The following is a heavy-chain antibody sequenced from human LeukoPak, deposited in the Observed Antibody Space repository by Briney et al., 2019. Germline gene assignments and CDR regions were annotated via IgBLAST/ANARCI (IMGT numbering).Heavy chain of an antibody. CDR2: ISAYNGNT. V-gene: IGHV1-18*01. CDR1: GYDFSTYG. J-gene: IGHJ3*02. Sequence: ASVKVSCRTSGYDFSTYGITWVRQAPGQGLEYMGWISAYNGNTNYAQKLQGRVTMTTDTSTSTAYMELRSLRSDDTAVYYCARGFDSNYLDAFDIWGQGTMVTVSS. CDR3: ARGFDSNYLDAFDI. D-gene: IGHD4-11*01.